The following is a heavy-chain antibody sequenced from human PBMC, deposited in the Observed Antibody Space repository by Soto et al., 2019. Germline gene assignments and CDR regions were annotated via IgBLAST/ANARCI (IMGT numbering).Heavy chain of an antibody. V-gene: IGHV4-59*01. CDR3: ARDHCSSTSCEGDYYGMDV. D-gene: IGHD2-2*01. Sequence: SETLSLTCTVSGGSISSYYWSWIRQPPGKGLEWIGYIYYSGSTNYNPSLKSRVTISVDTSKNQFSLKLSSVTAADTAVYYCARDHCSSTSCEGDYYGMDVRGQGTTVTVSS. J-gene: IGHJ6*02. CDR2: IYYSGST. CDR1: GGSISSYY.